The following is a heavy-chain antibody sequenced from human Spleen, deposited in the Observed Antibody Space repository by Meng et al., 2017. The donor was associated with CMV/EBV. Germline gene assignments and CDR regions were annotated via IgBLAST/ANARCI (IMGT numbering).Heavy chain of an antibody. Sequence: FTFSSYSMNWVRRAPGKGLKWISSISSNSSYLYCADSVKSRFTISRDNAENSLYLQMNSLRAEDTAVYYCARLGLGYCSSTSCYQNYWGQGTLVTVSS. CDR1: FTFSSYS. CDR3: ARLGLGYCSSTSCYQNY. V-gene: IGHV3-21*01. D-gene: IGHD2-2*01. CDR2: ISSNSSYL. J-gene: IGHJ4*02.